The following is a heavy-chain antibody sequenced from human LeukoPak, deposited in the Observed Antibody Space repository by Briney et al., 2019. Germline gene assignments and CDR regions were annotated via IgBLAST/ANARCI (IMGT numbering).Heavy chain of an antibody. V-gene: IGHV3-74*01. J-gene: IGHJ3*02. CDR1: GFPFSRSW. Sequence: GGSLRLSCAASGFPFSRSWMHWVRQAPGKGLVWVSRISGDGKAISYAFSVKARLPISRENAKNTLTLQMNSLRVEDTALYYCGREDRVVRGNDACDIWGQGTMVTVSS. D-gene: IGHD2-8*01. CDR2: ISGDGKAI. CDR3: GREDRVVRGNDACDI.